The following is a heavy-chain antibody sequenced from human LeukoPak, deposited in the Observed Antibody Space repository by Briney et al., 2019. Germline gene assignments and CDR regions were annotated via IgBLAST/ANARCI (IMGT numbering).Heavy chain of an antibody. D-gene: IGHD2-15*01. CDR1: GFTFSNAW. V-gene: IGHV3-15*01. J-gene: IGHJ4*02. CDR2: IKSKTDGGTT. Sequence: KSGGSLRLSCAASGFTFSNAWMSWVRQAPGKGLEWVDRIKSKTDGGTTDYAAPVKGRFTISRDDSKNTLYLQMNSLKTEDTAVYYCTTVREAAVWGQGTLVTVSS. CDR3: TTVREAAV.